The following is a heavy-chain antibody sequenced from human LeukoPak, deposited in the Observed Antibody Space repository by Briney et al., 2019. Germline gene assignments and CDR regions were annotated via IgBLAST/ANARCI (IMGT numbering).Heavy chain of an antibody. CDR3: AKDTYYDSSGLE. CDR2: ISGSGGST. D-gene: IGHD3-22*01. J-gene: IGHJ4*02. Sequence: GGSLRLSCAASGFTFSSYSMSWVRQAPGKGLEWVSAISGSGGSTYYADSVKGRFTISRDNSKNTLYLQMNSLRAEDTAVYYCAKDTYYDSSGLEWGQGTLVTVSS. CDR1: GFTFSSYS. V-gene: IGHV3-23*01.